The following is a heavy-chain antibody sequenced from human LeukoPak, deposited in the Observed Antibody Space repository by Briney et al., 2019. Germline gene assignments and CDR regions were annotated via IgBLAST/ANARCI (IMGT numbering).Heavy chain of an antibody. J-gene: IGHJ4*02. CDR1: GITFSSYV. CDR2: ISGSGGSK. V-gene: IGHV3-23*01. Sequence: GGSLRLSCVVSGITFSSYVMTWVRQAPGKGLEWVSIISGSGGSKNYADSVKGRFTISRDNSKNTVYLQMNSLRTEDTAIYYCAKGDTVAVTAYYFDYWGQGTLVTVSS. CDR3: AKGDTVAVTAYYFDY. D-gene: IGHD2-21*02.